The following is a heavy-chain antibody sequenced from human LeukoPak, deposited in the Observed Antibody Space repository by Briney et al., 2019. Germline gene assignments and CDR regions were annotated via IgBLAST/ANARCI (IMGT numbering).Heavy chain of an antibody. J-gene: IGHJ4*02. Sequence: PSETLSLTCTVSGGSISSGDYYWSWIRQPPGKGLEWIGYIYYSGSTYYNPSLKSRVTISVDTSKNQFSLKLSSVTAADSAVYYCARDRLGIGVDYWGQGTLVTVSS. CDR1: GGSISSGDYY. CDR2: IYYSGST. D-gene: IGHD3-9*01. CDR3: ARDRLGIGVDY. V-gene: IGHV4-30-4*08.